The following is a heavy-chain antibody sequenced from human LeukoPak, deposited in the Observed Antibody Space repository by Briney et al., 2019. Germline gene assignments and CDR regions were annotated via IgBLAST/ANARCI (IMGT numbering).Heavy chain of an antibody. CDR3: AREMVRDAFDI. Sequence: SQTLSLICTVSGGSISRDGHYWSWIRQYPGKGLESTGSVSSSGTTTYNPSLKSRVTISLDTSQNQFSLNLRSLTAADTAVYYCAREMVRDAFDIWGQGTMVTVSS. J-gene: IGHJ3*02. V-gene: IGHV4-31*03. CDR1: GGSISRDGHY. CDR2: VSSSGTT. D-gene: IGHD2-8*01.